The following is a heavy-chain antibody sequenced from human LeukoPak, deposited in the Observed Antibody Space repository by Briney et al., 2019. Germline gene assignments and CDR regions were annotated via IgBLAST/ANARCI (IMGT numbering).Heavy chain of an antibody. J-gene: IGHJ3*02. D-gene: IGHD3-16*01. V-gene: IGHV3-48*03. Sequence: GGSLRLSCAASGFTFSSYEMNWVRQAPGKGLEWVSYISSSGSTIYYADSVKGRFTISRDNAKNSLYLQMNSLRAEDTALYYCAKDPSYDYVQPKEAAFDIWGQGTMITVSS. CDR1: GFTFSSYE. CDR3: AKDPSYDYVQPKEAAFDI. CDR2: ISSSGSTI.